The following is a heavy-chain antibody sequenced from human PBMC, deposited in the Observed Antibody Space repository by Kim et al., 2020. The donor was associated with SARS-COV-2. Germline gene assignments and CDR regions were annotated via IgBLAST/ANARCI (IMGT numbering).Heavy chain of an antibody. CDR1: GFTFSTYA. Sequence: GGSLRLSCAASGFTFSTYAMHRVRQAPGKRLEWVAVLSDDGSNKYYADSVKGRFTISRDNSKNTLYLQMNSLRAEDTSLYYCAKGAFSYGTIDYWGQGTL. CDR2: LSDDGSNK. D-gene: IGHD5-18*01. J-gene: IGHJ4*02. V-gene: IGHV3-30*18. CDR3: AKGAFSYGTIDY.